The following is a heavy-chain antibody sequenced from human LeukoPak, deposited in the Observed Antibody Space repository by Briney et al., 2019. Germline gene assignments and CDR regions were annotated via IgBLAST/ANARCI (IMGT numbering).Heavy chain of an antibody. V-gene: IGHV3-48*01. D-gene: IGHD1-26*01. CDR1: GFTFSSYS. J-gene: IGHJ3*02. Sequence: GGSLRLSCAASGFTFSSYSMNWVRQAPGKGLEWVSYISSSSSTIYYADSVKGRFTISRDNAKNSLYLQMNSLRAEDTAVYYCAGERRQGITAAIVGATTAAFDIWGQGTMVTVSS. CDR2: ISSSSSTI. CDR3: AGERRQGITAAIVGATTAAFDI.